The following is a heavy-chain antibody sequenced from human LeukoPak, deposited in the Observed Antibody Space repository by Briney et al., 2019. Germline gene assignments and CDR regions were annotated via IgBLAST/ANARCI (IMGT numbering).Heavy chain of an antibody. CDR2: IYHSGST. V-gene: IGHV4-4*02. Sequence: PSETLSLTCAVSGGSISSSNWWSWVRQPPGKGLEWIGEIYHSGSTNYNTSLKSRVTISVDKSKNQFSLKLSSVTAADTAVYYCAVTVEDGYNLRVSAFDIWGQGTMVTVSS. D-gene: IGHD5-24*01. CDR1: GGSISSSNW. J-gene: IGHJ3*02. CDR3: AVTVEDGYNLRVSAFDI.